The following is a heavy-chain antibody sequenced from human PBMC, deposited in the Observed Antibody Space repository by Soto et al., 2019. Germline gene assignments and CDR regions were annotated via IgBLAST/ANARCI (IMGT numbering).Heavy chain of an antibody. J-gene: IGHJ6*02. CDR2: ISYDGSNK. CDR3: AKDTLRDYYYYYGMDV. CDR1: GFTFSSYG. Sequence: VQLLESGGDLVQPGRSLRLSCAASGFTFSSYGMHWVRQAPGKGLEWVAVISYDGSNKYYADSVKGRFTISRDNSKNTLYLQMNSLRAEDTAVYYCAKDTLRDYYYYYGMDVWGQGTTVTVSS. V-gene: IGHV3-30*18.